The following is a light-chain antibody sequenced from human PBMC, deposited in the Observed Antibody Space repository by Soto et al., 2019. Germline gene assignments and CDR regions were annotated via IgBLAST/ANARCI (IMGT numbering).Light chain of an antibody. CDR2: GNR. CDR3: QSYDSGLSGVV. Sequence: QAVVTQPPSVSGAPGQRVTISCTGTSSNIGTGYDVHWYQQVPGTAPKVLINGNRNRPSGVPDRFFASKSGTSATLAITGLQAEDEADYYCQSYDSGLSGVVFGGGTKLTVL. J-gene: IGLJ2*01. V-gene: IGLV1-40*01. CDR1: SSNIGTGYD.